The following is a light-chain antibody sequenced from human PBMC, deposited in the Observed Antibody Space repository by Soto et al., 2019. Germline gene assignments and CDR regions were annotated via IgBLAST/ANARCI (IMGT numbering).Light chain of an antibody. CDR1: SSDINSYKF. J-gene: IGLJ3*02. CDR2: EDD. V-gene: IGLV2-14*01. CDR3: CSYTKANTWV. Sequence: QSALTQPASVSASPGQSITISCTGSSSDINSYKFVSWYQVLPGKAPKLIIYEDDYRPPEISSRFSASKSGNTASPTISGVQLEDDSHYFCCSYTKANTWVFGGGTKLTVL.